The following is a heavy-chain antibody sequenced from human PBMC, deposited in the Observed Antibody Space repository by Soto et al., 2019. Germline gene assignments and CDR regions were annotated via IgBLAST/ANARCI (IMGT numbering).Heavy chain of an antibody. Sequence: ASVQVSCKASGYTFTSYAMHWVRQAPGQRLEWKGWINAGNGNTKYLQKFQGRVTITRDTSASTVYMELSSLRSEDTAVYYCARGPRINTYARWHNWFDPWGQGTLVTVSS. CDR2: INAGNGNT. CDR3: ARGPRINTYARWHNWFDP. CDR1: GYTFTSYA. V-gene: IGHV1-3*01. D-gene: IGHD2-8*01. J-gene: IGHJ5*02.